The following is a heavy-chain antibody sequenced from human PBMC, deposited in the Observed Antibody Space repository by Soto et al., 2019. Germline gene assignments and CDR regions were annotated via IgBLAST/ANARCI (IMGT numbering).Heavy chain of an antibody. V-gene: IGHV1-2*02. CDR3: ARITMVRGIARIDY. D-gene: IGHD3-10*01. J-gene: IGHJ4*02. CDR1: GYTFTGYD. Sequence: ASVKVSCKASGYTFTGYDMHWVRQAPGQGREWMGWINPNSGGTNYAQKFQGRVTMTRDTSISTAYMELSRLRSDDTAVYYCARITMVRGIARIDYWGQGTLVNVSS. CDR2: INPNSGGT.